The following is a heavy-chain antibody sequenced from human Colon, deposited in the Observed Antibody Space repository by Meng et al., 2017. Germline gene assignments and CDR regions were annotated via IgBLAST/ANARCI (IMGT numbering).Heavy chain of an antibody. V-gene: IGHV3-23*01. Sequence: QLLEFGGGLVQPGGSWSTSCAASGFTFNNYVMGWVRQTPGKGLEWVSAIGSGGGGIYYADSMRGRFTVSRDNSKNTLYLQMNSLRAEDTAVYYCAKGNRDSGWTQWGQGTLVTVSS. CDR1: GFTFNNYV. CDR2: IGSGGGGI. CDR3: AKGNRDSGWTQ. D-gene: IGHD6-19*01. J-gene: IGHJ4*02.